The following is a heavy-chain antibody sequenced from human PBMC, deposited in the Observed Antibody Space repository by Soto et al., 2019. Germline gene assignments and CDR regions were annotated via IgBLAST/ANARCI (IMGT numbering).Heavy chain of an antibody. J-gene: IGHJ5*02. CDR2: INPNSGGT. CDR1: GYTFTGYY. D-gene: IGHD3-22*01. CDR3: ARDYYDSSGYYYRWFDP. V-gene: IGHV1-2*02. Sequence: GASAKVSCKASGYTFTGYYMHWVRQAPGQGLEWMGWINPNSGGTNYAQKFRGRVTMTRDTSISTAYMELSSLRSEDTAVYYCARDYYDSSGYYYRWFDPWGQGTLVTV.